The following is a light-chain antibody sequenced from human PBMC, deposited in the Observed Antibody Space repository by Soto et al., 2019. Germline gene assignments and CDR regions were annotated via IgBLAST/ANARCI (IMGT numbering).Light chain of an antibody. CDR1: QSVSSK. Sequence: EIGMTQSPATLSLSPGERVTLSCRASQSVSSKLAWYQQKPGQAPRLLIYGASIRATDIPARFSGSGSGTEFTLTISRLQSEDFAIFYCQQYSNWPYTLGQGTKVDI. CDR3: QQYSNWPYT. V-gene: IGKV3-15*01. J-gene: IGKJ2*01. CDR2: GAS.